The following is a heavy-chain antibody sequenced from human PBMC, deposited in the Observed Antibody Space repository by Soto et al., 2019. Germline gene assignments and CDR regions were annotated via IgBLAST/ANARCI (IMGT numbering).Heavy chain of an antibody. D-gene: IGHD6-19*01. CDR1: EFTFSHYG. Sequence: QVQLVESGGGVVQPGRSLRLSCVVSEFTFSHYGMHWVRQAPGKGLEWVAVIRYDGSNKYYADSVKGRFSISRDNSKNTLYLQMNSLRAEDTAVYYCARDKLYSSGWIFDYWGQGILVTVSS. CDR3: ARDKLYSSGWIFDY. V-gene: IGHV3-33*01. CDR2: IRYDGSNK. J-gene: IGHJ4*02.